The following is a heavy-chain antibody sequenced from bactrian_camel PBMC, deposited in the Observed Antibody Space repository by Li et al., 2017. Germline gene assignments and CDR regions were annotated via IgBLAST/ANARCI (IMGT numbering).Heavy chain of an antibody. V-gene: IGHV3S28*01. CDR2: LWTGDGAT. D-gene: IGHD3*01. J-gene: IGHJ4*01. Sequence: QLVESGGGSVQAGGSLRLSCAASGYTYSSVCMGWFRQRPEKAREGVAILWTGDGATFYSHSVKGRFTITHDDTKNTHFLEMSNLQPEDTAMYYCAAENIGDGDYCYVARTQFTNWGQGTQVTVS. CDR1: GYTYSSVC. CDR3: AAENIGDGDYCYVARTQFTN.